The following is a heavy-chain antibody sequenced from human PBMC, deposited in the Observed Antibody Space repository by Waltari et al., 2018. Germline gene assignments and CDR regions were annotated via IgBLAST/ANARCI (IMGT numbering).Heavy chain of an antibody. Sequence: QVQLQQWGAGLLKPSETLSRTCAVYGGSYSGYYWRWIRQPPGKGLEWMGEINHSGSTNYNPSLKSRVTRSVDTSKNQCSLKLSSVTAADTAVYYWARGYYYYGSGSYYRASYYYYGMDVWGQGTTVTVSS. J-gene: IGHJ6*02. V-gene: IGHV4-34*01. CDR3: ARGYYYYGSGSYYRASYYYYGMDV. CDR2: INHSGST. D-gene: IGHD3-10*01. CDR1: GGSYSGYY.